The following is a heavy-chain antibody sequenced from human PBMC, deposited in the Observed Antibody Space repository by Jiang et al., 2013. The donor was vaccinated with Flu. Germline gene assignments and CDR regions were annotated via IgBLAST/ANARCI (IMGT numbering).Heavy chain of an antibody. J-gene: IGHJ4*02. CDR1: GGSIKSENSY. V-gene: IGHV4-39*07. CDR3: ASQHWDHGVGSYYMSH. Sequence: LLKPSETLSLSCAVSGGSIKSENSYWGWIRQPPGKGLEWIGSIYYSGTTYYNPSLKSRVTISVDTSKKQFSLRLSSVTAADTAVYYCASQHWDHGVGSYYMSHWGPGTLVTVSS. CDR2: IYYSGTT. D-gene: IGHD3-10*01.